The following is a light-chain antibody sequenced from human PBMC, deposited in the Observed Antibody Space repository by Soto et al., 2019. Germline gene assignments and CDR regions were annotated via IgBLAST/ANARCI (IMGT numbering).Light chain of an antibody. CDR2: GVS. J-gene: IGKJ1*01. Sequence: EIVLTQSPGTLSLSPGERATLSCRASQSVSSSYLAWYQQKPGQAPRLLIYGVSSRATGIPDRFSGSGSGTDFTLTISRLEPEDFAVYYCQQYGSSSWTFGQGTKVDIK. CDR3: QQYGSSSWT. CDR1: QSVSSSY. V-gene: IGKV3-20*01.